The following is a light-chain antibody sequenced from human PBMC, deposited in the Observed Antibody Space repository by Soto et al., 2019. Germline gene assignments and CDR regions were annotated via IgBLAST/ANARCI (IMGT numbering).Light chain of an antibody. V-gene: IGLV1-40*01. CDR2: ENN. J-gene: IGLJ1*01. Sequence: QSVLTQPPSVSEAPGQRVTISCTGSSSNIGAGYEAHWYQQVPGTAPKLLIYENNNRPSGVPDRFSGSKSGTSASLAITGLQDEDEADYYCQSYDISLSGYVFGTGTKVTVL. CDR3: QSYDISLSGYV. CDR1: SSNIGAGYE.